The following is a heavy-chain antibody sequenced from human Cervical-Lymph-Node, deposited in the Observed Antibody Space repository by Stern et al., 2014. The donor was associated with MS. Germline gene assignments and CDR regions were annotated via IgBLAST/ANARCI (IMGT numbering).Heavy chain of an antibody. V-gene: IGHV3-48*04. CDR1: GFTFSSYS. Sequence: VQLVESGGDLVPPGGSLRLSCEGSGFTFSSYSMTWVRQAPGQGLEWIAHISSSGSDRQYAESVKGLLTISKDNANNSLYLHRKSLTVEDTAVYYCTRGTGYWGQGTLVTVSS. J-gene: IGHJ4*02. CDR3: TRGTGY. CDR2: ISSSGSDR.